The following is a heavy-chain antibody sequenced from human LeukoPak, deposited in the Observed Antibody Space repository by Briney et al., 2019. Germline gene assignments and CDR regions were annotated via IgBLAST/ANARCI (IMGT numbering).Heavy chain of an antibody. V-gene: IGHV1-69*13. J-gene: IGHJ5*02. CDR1: GYTFTSYD. CDR2: IIPIFGTA. D-gene: IGHD2-15*01. CDR3: ARENCPNCYCSGGSCYSAIRPSPRSHWFDP. Sequence: SVKVSCKASGYTFTSYDINWVRQAPGQGLEWMGGIIPIFGTANYAQKFQGRVTITADESTSTAYMELSSLRSEDTAVYYCARENCPNCYCSGGSCYSAIRPSPRSHWFDPWGQGTLVTVSS.